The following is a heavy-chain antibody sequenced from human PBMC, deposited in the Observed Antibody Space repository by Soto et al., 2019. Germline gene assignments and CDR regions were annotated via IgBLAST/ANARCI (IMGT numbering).Heavy chain of an antibody. V-gene: IGHV5-51*01. J-gene: IGHJ4*02. CDR2: IYPGDSNT. CDR3: ARHRDILTGYYKAPFDY. Sequence: PGESLKISSTGSGYSFTIYWIGWVRQLPGKGLEWMVIIYPGDSNTRYSPSFQGQVTISDDKSISTAYLQWSNLKASDTAMYYCARHRDILTGYYKAPFDYWGQGTLVTVSS. D-gene: IGHD3-9*01. CDR1: GYSFTIYW.